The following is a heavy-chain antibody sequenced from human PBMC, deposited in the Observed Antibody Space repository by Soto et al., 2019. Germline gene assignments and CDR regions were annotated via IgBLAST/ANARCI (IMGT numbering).Heavy chain of an antibody. CDR3: ARYVDTAVMPDY. Sequence: APLKVSCKASGYTFTSYGISWVRQAPGQGLEWMGWISAYNGNTNYAQKLQGRVTMTTDTSTSTAYMELRSLRSDDTAVYYCARYVDTAVMPDYWGQGTLVTVSS. V-gene: IGHV1-18*04. D-gene: IGHD5-18*01. CDR1: GYTFTSYG. J-gene: IGHJ4*02. CDR2: ISAYNGNT.